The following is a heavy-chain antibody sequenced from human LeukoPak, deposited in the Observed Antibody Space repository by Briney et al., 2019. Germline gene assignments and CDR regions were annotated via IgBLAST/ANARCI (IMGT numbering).Heavy chain of an antibody. D-gene: IGHD4-23*01. CDR3: ARDRRTVVIDY. Sequence: PGGSLRLSCAASGFTFSSYAMHWVRQAPGKGLEWVAVISYDGSNKYYADSVKGRFTISRDNSKNTLYLQMSSLRAEDTAVYYCARDRRTVVIDYWGQGTLVTVSS. CDR2: ISYDGSNK. CDR1: GFTFSSYA. V-gene: IGHV3-30-3*01. J-gene: IGHJ4*02.